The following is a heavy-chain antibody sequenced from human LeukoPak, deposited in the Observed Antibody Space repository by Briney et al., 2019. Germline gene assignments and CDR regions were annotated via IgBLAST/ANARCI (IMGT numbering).Heavy chain of an antibody. V-gene: IGHV1-2*02. CDR3: ARPTSAADEAGLDY. CDR2: INPNSGGT. D-gene: IGHD6-13*01. J-gene: IGHJ4*02. CDR1: GYTFTGYY. Sequence: AASVKVSCKASGYTFTGYYMHWVRQAPGQGLEWMGWINPNSGGTNYAQKFQGRVTMTRDTSISTAYMELSRLRSDDTAVYYCARPTSAADEAGLDYWGQGTLVTVSS.